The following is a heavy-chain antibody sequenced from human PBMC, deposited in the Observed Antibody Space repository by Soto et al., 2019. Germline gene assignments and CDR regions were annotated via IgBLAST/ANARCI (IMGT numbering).Heavy chain of an antibody. CDR2: INPRGGST. CDR1: GYSFTSDY. V-gene: IGHV1-46*01. CDR3: ARGGILTGYYNRGFDY. Sequence: ASGKVTCKASGYSFTSDYMHWVRQAPGKGLEWMGIINPRGGSTSYAQKFQGRVTMTRDTSTSTVYMELSSLRSEDTAVYYCARGGILTGYYNRGFDYWG. J-gene: IGHJ4*01. D-gene: IGHD3-9*01.